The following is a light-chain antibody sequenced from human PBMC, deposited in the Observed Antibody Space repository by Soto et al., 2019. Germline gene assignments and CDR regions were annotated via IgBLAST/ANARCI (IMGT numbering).Light chain of an antibody. CDR3: MQALQTPFT. CDR1: ESLLHGNGYNY. Sequence: DIVMSQSPLSLPVTPGEPASISCRSGESLLHGNGYNYLDWYLQKPGQSPQLLIYLGSTRASGVPDRFSGSGSGTDFTLKISRVEAEDVGVYFCMQALQTPFTFGPGTKAEIK. J-gene: IGKJ3*01. V-gene: IGKV2-28*01. CDR2: LGS.